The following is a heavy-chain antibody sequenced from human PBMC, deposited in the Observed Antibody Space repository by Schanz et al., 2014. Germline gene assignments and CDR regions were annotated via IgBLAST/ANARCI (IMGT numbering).Heavy chain of an antibody. CDR2: INQDGSDK. Sequence: VRVVESGGDLVLPGGSLRLSCDGSGFTFGTFWMSWVRQAPGKGLEWVANINQDGSDKSYVDSVKGRFTISRDNAKNSLYLQMNSLRAEDTAVYYCARDKGGYYPFDYWGQGSLVTVSS. V-gene: IGHV3-7*01. CDR1: GFTFGTFW. D-gene: IGHD3-22*01. CDR3: ARDKGGYYPFDY. J-gene: IGHJ4*02.